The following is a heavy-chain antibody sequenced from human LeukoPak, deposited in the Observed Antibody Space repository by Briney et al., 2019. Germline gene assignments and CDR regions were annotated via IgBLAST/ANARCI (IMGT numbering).Heavy chain of an antibody. CDR1: GFTFSSYA. CDR2: ISYDGSNK. D-gene: IGHD2-2*01. J-gene: IGHJ6*02. V-gene: IGHV3-30*04. Sequence: PGGSLRLSCAASGFTFSSYAMHWVRQAPGKGLEWVAVISYDGSNKYHADSVKGRFTISRDNSKNTLYLQMNSLRAEDTAVYYCARDIVVVPAATGYYYYYYGMDVWGQGTTVTVSS. CDR3: ARDIVVVPAATGYYYYYYGMDV.